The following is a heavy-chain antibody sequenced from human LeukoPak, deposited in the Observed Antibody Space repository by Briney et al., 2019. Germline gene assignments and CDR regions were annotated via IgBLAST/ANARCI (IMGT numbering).Heavy chain of an antibody. J-gene: IGHJ4*02. D-gene: IGHD3-3*01. CDR2: IVYSGNT. CDR1: GGSISSSSYY. V-gene: IGHV4-61*05. CDR3: ARHLGSSDFWSDY. Sequence: SETLSLTCTVSGGSISSSSYYWSWIRQPPGKGLEWIGYIVYSGNTNYNPSLKSRAAISVDTSKNQFSLKLSSVTAADTAVYYCARHLGSSDFWSDYWGQGTLVTVSS.